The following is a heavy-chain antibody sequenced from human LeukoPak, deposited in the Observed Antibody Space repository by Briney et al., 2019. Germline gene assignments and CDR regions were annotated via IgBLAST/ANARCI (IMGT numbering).Heavy chain of an antibody. CDR2: IYPGDSDT. D-gene: IGHD6-6*01. V-gene: IGHV5-51*01. CDR3: ARSGTIATRRNYIDY. J-gene: IGHJ4*02. CDR1: GYSFPTYW. Sequence: GESLKISFKGSGYSFPTYWIGWVRPVPGKGLGWMGIIYPGDSDTRYSPSFEGEVTISDDKSISTAYLQWSSLKASDTAMYYCARSGTIATRRNYIDYWGQGTLVTVSS.